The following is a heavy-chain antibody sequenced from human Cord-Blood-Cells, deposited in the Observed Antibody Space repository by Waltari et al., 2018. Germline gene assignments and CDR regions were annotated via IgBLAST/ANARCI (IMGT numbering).Heavy chain of an antibody. J-gene: IGHJ5*02. D-gene: IGHD2-2*01. Sequence: QVQLQQWGAGLLKPSETLSFSGYYWSWIRQPPGKGLEWIGEINHSGSTNYNPSLKSRVTIALDTSKNQFSLKLSSVTAADTAVYYCASLGCSSTSCYWFDPWGQGTLVTVSS. CDR3: ASLGCSSTSCYWFDP. CDR2: INHSGST. V-gene: IGHV4-34*01. CDR1: SGYY.